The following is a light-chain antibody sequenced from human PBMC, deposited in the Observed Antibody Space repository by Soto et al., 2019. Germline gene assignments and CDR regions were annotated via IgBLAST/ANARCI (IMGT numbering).Light chain of an antibody. V-gene: IGKV1-39*01. CDR2: AAS. CDR1: QSISSN. Sequence: DIQMTQSPSSLSASVGDRVTISCRASQSISSNLNWYQQKPGNAPTLLIYAASSLETGVPARFSGSGSGTDFTLTISSLQPEDFATYYCQQSYGSPFTFGPGTKVDIK. CDR3: QQSYGSPFT. J-gene: IGKJ3*01.